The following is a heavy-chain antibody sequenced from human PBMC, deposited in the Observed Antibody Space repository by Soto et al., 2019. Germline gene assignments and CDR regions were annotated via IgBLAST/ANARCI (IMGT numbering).Heavy chain of an antibody. CDR3: ARDEGYACAWGSYRSNPLGFDH. Sequence: GGSLRLSCAASGFTFSSYAMHWVRQAPGKGLEWVAVISYDGSNKYYADSVKGRFTISRDNSKNTLYLQMNSLRAEDTAVYYCARDEGYACAWGSYRSNPLGFDHWGQGTLVTVSS. CDR1: GFTFSSYA. V-gene: IGHV3-30-3*01. D-gene: IGHD3-16*02. CDR2: ISYDGSNK. J-gene: IGHJ4*02.